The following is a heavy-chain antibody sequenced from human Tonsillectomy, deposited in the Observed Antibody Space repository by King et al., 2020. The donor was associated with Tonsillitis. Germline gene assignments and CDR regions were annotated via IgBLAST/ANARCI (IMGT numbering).Heavy chain of an antibody. CDR1: GYTLTELS. CDR2: FDPEDGET. CDR3: ATDLRWAPPNSYYYYGMDV. V-gene: IGHV1-24*01. Sequence: QLVQSGAEVKKPGASVKVSCKVSGYTLTELSMHWVRQAPGKGLEWMGGFDPEDGETIYAQKFQGRVTMTEDTSTDTAYMELSSLRSEDTAVYYCATDLRWAPPNSYYYYGMDVWGQGTTVTVSS. D-gene: IGHD4-23*01. J-gene: IGHJ6*02.